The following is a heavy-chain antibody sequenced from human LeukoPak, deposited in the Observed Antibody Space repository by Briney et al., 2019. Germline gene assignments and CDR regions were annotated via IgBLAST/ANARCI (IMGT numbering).Heavy chain of an antibody. D-gene: IGHD6-25*01. V-gene: IGHV3-30*03. CDR1: GFTFSTYG. Sequence: GGSLRLSCAASGFTFSTYGMHWVRQAPGKGLEWVAVISYDGSNKYYTDSGKGRFTISRDNSKNSLYLQMNSLRAEDTAVYYCARERSAGDGWGQGTLVTVSS. CDR2: ISYDGSNK. CDR3: ARERSAGDG. J-gene: IGHJ4*02.